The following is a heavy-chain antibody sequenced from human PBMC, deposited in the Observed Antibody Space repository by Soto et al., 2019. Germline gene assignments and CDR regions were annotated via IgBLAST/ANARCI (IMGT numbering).Heavy chain of an antibody. J-gene: IGHJ4*02. CDR2: IYYSGTT. CDR3: ASWSGGLAVAGLDY. D-gene: IGHD6-19*01. V-gene: IGHV4-61*01. Sequence: QVQLQESGPGLVKPSETLSLTCTVSGGSVSSDNYFWSWIRQPPGKGLEWIGYIYYSGTTNYNPSLKSRVTISVDTSKNQFSLNLSSVTAADTAVYYCASWSGGLAVAGLDYWAREPWSPSPQ. CDR1: GGSVSSDNYF.